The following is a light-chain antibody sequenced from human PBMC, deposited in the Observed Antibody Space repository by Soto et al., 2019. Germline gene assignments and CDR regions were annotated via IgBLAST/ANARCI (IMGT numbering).Light chain of an antibody. CDR2: KAS. J-gene: IGKJ1*01. CDR1: QSISSW. V-gene: IGKV1-5*03. Sequence: DIQMTHSPSTLSASVGDRITITCRASQSISSWLAWYQQKPGKAPKLLINKASSLESGVPSRFSGSGSGTEFTLTISSLQPDDFATYYCQQYNSYSWTFGQGTKVDIK. CDR3: QQYNSYSWT.